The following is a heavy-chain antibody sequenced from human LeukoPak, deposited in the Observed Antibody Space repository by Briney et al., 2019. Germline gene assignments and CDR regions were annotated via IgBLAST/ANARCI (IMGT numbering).Heavy chain of an antibody. CDR2: VSAYNGNT. V-gene: IGHV1-18*04. CDR1: GYQSNTHT. CDR3: ARDPRSGHFDY. J-gene: IGHJ4*02. Sequence: ASVRVSCKTSGYQSNTHTITWVRQAPGQGLEWMGWVSAYNGNTNYEQKFQGRVTMTTDRSTRAAYMELRSLTSDDTAVYFCARDPRSGHFDYWGQGSLVTVSS.